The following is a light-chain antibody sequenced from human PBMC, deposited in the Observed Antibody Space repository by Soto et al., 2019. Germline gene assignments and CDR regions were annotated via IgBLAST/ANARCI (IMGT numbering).Light chain of an antibody. CDR2: DAS. Sequence: EIVLTQSPGTLSLSPGERATLSCRASQSVISSYLAWYQQKPGQPPRLLIYDASSRATGISDRFSGSGSGTDFTRTISRLEPEDFALYYCQQYGSSPLTFGPGTKVDIK. J-gene: IGKJ3*01. V-gene: IGKV3-20*01. CDR3: QQYGSSPLT. CDR1: QSVISSY.